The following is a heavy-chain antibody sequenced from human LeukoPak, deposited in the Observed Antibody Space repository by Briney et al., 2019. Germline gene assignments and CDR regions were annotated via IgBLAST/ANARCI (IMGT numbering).Heavy chain of an antibody. CDR3: ARVPTVTQGAYYFDY. CDR2: IYYSGST. Sequence: SETLSLTCTVSGGSISSYYWSWIRQPPGKGLEWIGYIYYSGSTNYNPSLKSRVTIPVDTSKNQFSLKLSSVTAADTAVYYCARVPTVTQGAYYFDYWGQGTLVTVSS. J-gene: IGHJ4*02. D-gene: IGHD4-17*01. V-gene: IGHV4-59*01. CDR1: GGSISSYY.